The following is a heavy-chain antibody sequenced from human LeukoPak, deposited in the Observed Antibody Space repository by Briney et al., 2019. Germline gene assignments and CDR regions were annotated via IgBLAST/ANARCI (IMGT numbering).Heavy chain of an antibody. V-gene: IGHV3-33*01. Sequence: PGGSLRLSCAASGLTFSSYGMHWVRQAPGKGLEWVAVIWYDGSSKYYADSVKGRFTISRDNSKNTLYLQMNSLRAEDTAVYYCARGREYCSSTSCRDAFDIWGLGTMVTVSS. CDR3: ARGREYCSSTSCRDAFDI. CDR2: IWYDGSSK. CDR1: GLTFSSYG. D-gene: IGHD2-2*01. J-gene: IGHJ3*02.